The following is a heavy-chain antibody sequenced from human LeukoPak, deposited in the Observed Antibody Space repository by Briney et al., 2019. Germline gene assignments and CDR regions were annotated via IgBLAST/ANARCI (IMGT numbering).Heavy chain of an antibody. CDR2: INAGNGNT. CDR1: GYTFTSYA. CDR3: ARVGGPYGSGWYGNGMDV. D-gene: IGHD6-19*01. V-gene: IGHV1-3*01. J-gene: IGHJ6*02. Sequence: ASVKVSCKASGYTFTSYAMHLVRLAPGQRLEWMGWINAGNGNTKYSQKFQGGVTITGDTSASTAYMELSSLRSEDTAVYYCARVGGPYGSGWYGNGMDVWGQGTTVTVSS.